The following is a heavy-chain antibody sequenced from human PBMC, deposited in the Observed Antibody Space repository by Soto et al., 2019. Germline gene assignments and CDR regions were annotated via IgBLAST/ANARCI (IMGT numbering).Heavy chain of an antibody. D-gene: IGHD6-19*01. CDR2: ISYDGYNK. Sequence: GGSLRLSCAASGFTFSSYGMHWVRQAPGKGLEWVALISYDGYNKYHAESVKGRFTISRDNYKNTLYLQMNSLRPEDTAVYYCAKEQWLTYYYYYGMDVWGQGTTVTVSS. CDR3: AKEQWLTYYYYYGMDV. CDR1: GFTFSSYG. J-gene: IGHJ6*02. V-gene: IGHV3-30*18.